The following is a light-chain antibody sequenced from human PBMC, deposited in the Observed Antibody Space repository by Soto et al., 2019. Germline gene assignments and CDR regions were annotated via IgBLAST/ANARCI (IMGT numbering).Light chain of an antibody. Sequence: EIVLTQSPGTLSLSPGERATLSCRASQSVSSDYLAWYQQKPGQTPKVLIYRASSRATGIPDRFSGSGSGTDFTLTISRLEPEDFAVYYCHQYSRSPVTFSPLTFGGGSKVEI. J-gene: IGKJ4*01. CDR1: QSVSSDY. CDR2: RAS. V-gene: IGKV3-20*01. CDR3: HQYSRSPVTFSPLT.